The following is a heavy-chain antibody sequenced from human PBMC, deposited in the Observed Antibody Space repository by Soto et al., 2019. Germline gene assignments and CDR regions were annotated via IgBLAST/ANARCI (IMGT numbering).Heavy chain of an antibody. CDR1: GFTFGDYG. CDR2: IRSKAFGGTT. D-gene: IGHD2-8*01. V-gene: IGHV3-49*03. CDR3: TRLGYCTNGVCYRPFDY. Sequence: GGSLRLSCTASGFTFGDYGMSWFRQAPGKGLEWVGFIRSKAFGGTTEYAASVKGRFTISRDDSKSIAYLQMNSLKTDDTAVYYCTRLGYCTNGVCYRPFDYWGQGTLVTVSS. J-gene: IGHJ4*02.